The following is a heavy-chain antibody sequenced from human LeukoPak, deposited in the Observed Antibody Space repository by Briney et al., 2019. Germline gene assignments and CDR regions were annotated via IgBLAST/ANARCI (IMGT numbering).Heavy chain of an antibody. CDR2: IFYSGIT. V-gene: IGHV4-39*07. J-gene: IGHJ3*02. CDR1: GDSISSSSFY. D-gene: IGHD2-2*01. CDR3: ARSGPAAGRPDAFDI. Sequence: SETLSLNCTLSGDSISSSSFYWAWIRQPPGKGLECIGTIFYSGITYYSSSLKSRVTISVDTSKNQFSLKLSSVTVADTAVYFCARSGPAAGRPDAFDIWGQGTMVTVSS.